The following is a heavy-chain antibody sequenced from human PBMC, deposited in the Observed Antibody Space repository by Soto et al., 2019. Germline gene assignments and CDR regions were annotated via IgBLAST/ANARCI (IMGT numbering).Heavy chain of an antibody. CDR2: ISGSGGNT. CDR3: AKRAVAGTFDYYYYGMDV. D-gene: IGHD6-19*01. CDR1: GFTFSSYA. Sequence: PGGSLRLSCAASGFTFSSYAMSWVRQAPGKGLEWVSGISGSGGNTYYADSVKGRFTISRDNSKNTLYLQMNSLRAEDTAVYYCAKRAVAGTFDYYYYGMDVWGQGTTGTVAS. J-gene: IGHJ6*02. V-gene: IGHV3-23*01.